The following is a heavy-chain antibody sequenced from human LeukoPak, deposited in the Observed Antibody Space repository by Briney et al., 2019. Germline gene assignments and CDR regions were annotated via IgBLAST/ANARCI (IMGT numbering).Heavy chain of an antibody. CDR1: GASIGSGDYY. CDR2: IYYSGST. J-gene: IGHJ2*01. V-gene: IGHV4-39*01. CDR3: ARGRITGTPGRNWYFDL. Sequence: SETLSLTCTVSGASIGSGDYYWGWIRQSPGKGLEWIGTIYYSGSTNYNPSLKSRVTISVDTSENQFSLRLSSVTAADTAVYYCARGRITGTPGRNWYFDLWGRGTLVTVSS. D-gene: IGHD1-20*01.